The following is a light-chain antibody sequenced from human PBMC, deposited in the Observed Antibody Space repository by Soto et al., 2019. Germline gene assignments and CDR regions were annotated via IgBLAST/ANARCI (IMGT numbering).Light chain of an antibody. CDR2: DAS. J-gene: IGKJ2*01. V-gene: IGKV1-33*01. Sequence: DIQMTQSPSSLSASVGDRVTITCQASQDIRNYLNWYQQKPGKAPKLLIYDASNLETGVPSRFSGSGSGTHFTFTISSLQPEDIATYYCQQYDNLPPGTFRQGTKLEIK. CDR3: QQYDNLPPGT. CDR1: QDIRNY.